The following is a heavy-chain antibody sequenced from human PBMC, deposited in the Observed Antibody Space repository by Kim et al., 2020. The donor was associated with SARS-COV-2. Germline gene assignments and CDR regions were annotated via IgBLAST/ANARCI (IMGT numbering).Heavy chain of an antibody. D-gene: IGHD3-10*02. V-gene: IGHV4-34*01. CDR3: ARGVRGVVPY. CDR2: INHSGST. CDR1: GGSFSGYY. Sequence: SETLSLTCAVYGGSFSGYYWSWIRQPPGKGLEWIGEINHSGSTNYNPSLKSRVTISVDTSKNQFSLKLSSVTAADTAVYYCARGVRGVVPYWGQGTLVTVSS. J-gene: IGHJ4*02.